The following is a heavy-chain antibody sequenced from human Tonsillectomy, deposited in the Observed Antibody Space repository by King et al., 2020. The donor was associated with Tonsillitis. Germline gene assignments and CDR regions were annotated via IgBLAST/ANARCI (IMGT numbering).Heavy chain of an antibody. J-gene: IGHJ6*03. CDR3: AKSVDYAYNHYMDV. CDR1: GFTFDDYA. CDR2: ISGNGGST. V-gene: IGHV3-43*02. D-gene: IGHD4-17*01. Sequence: VQLVESGGGVVQPGGSLRLSCAASGFTFDDYAMHWVRQAPGKGLEWVSLISGNGGSTYYADSVKGRFTISRDNSKNSLYLQMSSLRFDDTALYYCAKSVDYAYNHYMDVWGKGTTVTVSS.